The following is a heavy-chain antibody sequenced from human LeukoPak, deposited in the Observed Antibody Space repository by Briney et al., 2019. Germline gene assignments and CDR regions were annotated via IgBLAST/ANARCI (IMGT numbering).Heavy chain of an antibody. CDR1: GGSISSSSYY. CDR2: IYYSGST. D-gene: IGHD3-3*01. Sequence: PSETLSLTCTVSGGSISSSSYYWGWIRQPPGKGLEWIGSIYYSGSTYYNPSLRSRVTISVDTSKNQFSLKVSSVTAADTAMYYCARRQRFLEDYYLDVWGKGTTVTVSS. CDR3: ARRQRFLEDYYLDV. V-gene: IGHV4-39*01. J-gene: IGHJ6*03.